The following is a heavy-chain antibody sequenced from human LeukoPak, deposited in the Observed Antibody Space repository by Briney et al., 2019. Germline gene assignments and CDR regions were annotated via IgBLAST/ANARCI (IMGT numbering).Heavy chain of an antibody. J-gene: IGHJ4*02. CDR1: GYTFTSYY. CDR3: ARGGGSYAFDY. CDR2: INPSGGST. D-gene: IGHD1-26*01. Sequence: GASVKVSCKASGYTFTSYYMHWVRQAPGQGLEWMGIINPSGGSTSYAQKFQGRVTITTDESTSTAYMELSSLRSEDTAVYYCARGGGSYAFDYWGQGTLVTVSS. V-gene: IGHV1-46*01.